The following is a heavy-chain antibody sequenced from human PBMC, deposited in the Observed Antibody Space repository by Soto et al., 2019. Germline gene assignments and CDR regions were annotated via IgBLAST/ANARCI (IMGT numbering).Heavy chain of an antibody. CDR1: GFTFSSYA. V-gene: IGHV3-23*01. CDR3: AKDLEWRFLEWFLNAFDI. CDR2: ISGSGGST. Sequence: GGSLRLSCAASGFTFSSYAMSWVRQAPGKGLEWVSAISGSGGSTYYADSVKGRFTISRDNSKNTLYLQMHSLRAEDTAVYYCAKDLEWRFLEWFLNAFDIWGKGTMVTVSS. D-gene: IGHD3-3*01. J-gene: IGHJ3*02.